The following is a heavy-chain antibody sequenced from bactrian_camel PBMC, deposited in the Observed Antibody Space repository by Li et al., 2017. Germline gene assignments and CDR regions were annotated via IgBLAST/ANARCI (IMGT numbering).Heavy chain of an antibody. CDR2: INSGGGST. V-gene: IGHV3S40*01. CDR1: GFTGDKYD. J-gene: IGHJ4*01. Sequence: VQLVESGGGLVHPGRSLRLSCVSSGFTGDKYDMSWVRQALGKGLEWVSAINSGGGSTYYADSVKGRFTISRDNAKSTLYLQLNNLKTEDTAMYYCVKGGTTWTERGQGTQVTVS. CDR3: VKGGTTWTE. D-gene: IGHD2*01.